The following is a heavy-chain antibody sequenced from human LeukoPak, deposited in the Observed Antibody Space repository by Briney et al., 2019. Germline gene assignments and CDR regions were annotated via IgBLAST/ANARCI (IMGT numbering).Heavy chain of an antibody. D-gene: IGHD4-11*01. CDR3: ARPRNRVYDY. V-gene: IGHV3-7*04. CDR2: KKEDGGEK. J-gene: IGHJ4*02. Sequence: PGGALILSCLASGGTINIHWMSWFRQAPGKGLEWVANKKEDGGEKYYVDSVKGRFTVSRDNAKNSLYLQMNSLRAEDTAVYYCARPRNRVYDYWGQGTLVTVSS. CDR1: GGTINIHW.